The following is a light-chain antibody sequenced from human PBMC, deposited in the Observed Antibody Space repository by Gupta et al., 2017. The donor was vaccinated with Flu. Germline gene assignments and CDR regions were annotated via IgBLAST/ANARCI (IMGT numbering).Light chain of an antibody. CDR3: QQNDSDRKRT. J-gene: IGKJ1*01. V-gene: IGKV4-1*01. CDR2: WAF. Sequence: DIVMTQAPDSLAVSLGERATINCKSSQSGLYSSNNKNYLAWYKQKPGQPPKLLIYWAFTREAGVPDRFSGSGFGKDLALTNSSRQEEDVAGYYSQQNDSDRKRTFGQGTKVEIK. CDR1: QSGLYSSNNKNY.